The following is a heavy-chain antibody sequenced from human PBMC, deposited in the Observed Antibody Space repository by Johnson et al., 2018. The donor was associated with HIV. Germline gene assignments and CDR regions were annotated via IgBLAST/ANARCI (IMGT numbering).Heavy chain of an antibody. Sequence: VQLVESGGGLIQPGGSLRLSCAASAFTFSDYYMNWIRQAPGKGLEWVATIRRGGGSKYYVDSVKGRFTISRDNSKNTLYLQMNSLRAEDTAVYYCAKDKESSSSLGAFDIWGQGTMVTVSS. CDR1: AFTFSDYY. D-gene: IGHD6-6*01. V-gene: IGHV3-7*01. CDR3: AKDKESSSSLGAFDI. CDR2: IRRGGGSK. J-gene: IGHJ3*02.